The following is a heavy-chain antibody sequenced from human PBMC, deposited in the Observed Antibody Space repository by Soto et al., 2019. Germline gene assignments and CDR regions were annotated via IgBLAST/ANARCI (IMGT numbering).Heavy chain of an antibody. J-gene: IGHJ4*02. CDR3: AKDIWVYYYGSGSLGLDY. V-gene: IGHV3-30*18. Sequence: QVQLVESGGGVVQPGRSLRLSCAASGFTFSSYGMHWVRQAPGKGLEWVAVISYDGSNKYYADSVKGRFTISRDNSKNTLYLQMNSLRAEDTAVYYCAKDIWVYYYGSGSLGLDYWGQGTLVTVSS. CDR1: GFTFSSYG. CDR2: ISYDGSNK. D-gene: IGHD3-10*01.